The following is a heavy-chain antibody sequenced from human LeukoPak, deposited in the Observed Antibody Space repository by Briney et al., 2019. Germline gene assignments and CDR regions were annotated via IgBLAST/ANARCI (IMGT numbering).Heavy chain of an antibody. V-gene: IGHV4-59*01. D-gene: IGHD6-19*01. CDR2: IYYSGST. CDR3: ARDRGIAVAGPLGYYYYGMDV. CDR1: GGSISSYY. J-gene: IGHJ6*02. Sequence: SETLSLTCTVSGGSISSYYWSWIRQPPGKGLEWIGYIYYSGSTNYNPSLKSRVTISVDTSKNQFSLKLSSVTAADTAVYYCARDRGIAVAGPLGYYYYGMDVWGQGTTVTVSS.